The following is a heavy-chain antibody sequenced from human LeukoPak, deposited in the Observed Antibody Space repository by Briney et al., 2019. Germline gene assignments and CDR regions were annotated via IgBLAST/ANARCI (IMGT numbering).Heavy chain of an antibody. CDR2: IYHSGST. V-gene: IGHV4-4*02. CDR3: ASTVVMSFYYFDY. D-gene: IGHD3-22*01. J-gene: IGHJ4*02. CDR1: GGSISSSNW. Sequence: PSETLSLTCAVSGGSISSSNWWSWVRQPPGKGLEWIGEIYHSGSTNYNPSLKSRVTISVDKSKNQFSLKLSSVTAADTAVYYCASTVVMSFYYFDYWGQGTLVTVSS.